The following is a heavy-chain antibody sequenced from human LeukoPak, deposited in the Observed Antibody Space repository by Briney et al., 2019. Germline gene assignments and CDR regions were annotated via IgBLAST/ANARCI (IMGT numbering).Heavy chain of an antibody. CDR2: IKQDGSEK. J-gene: IGHJ4*02. V-gene: IGHV3-7*03. Sequence: SGGSLRLSCAASGFTFSDYWLTWVRQAPGKGLEWVANIKQDGSEKYYVDSVKGRFTISRDNAKNSLYLQMNSLRAEDTAVYYCARDPSVAGVYYFDYWGQGTLVTVSS. CDR1: GFTFSDYW. D-gene: IGHD6-19*01. CDR3: ARDPSVAGVYYFDY.